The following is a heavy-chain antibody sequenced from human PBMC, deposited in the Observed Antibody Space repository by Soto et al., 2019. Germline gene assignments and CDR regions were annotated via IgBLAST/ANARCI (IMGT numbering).Heavy chain of an antibody. Sequence: EVQLVESGGGLVQPGRSLRLSCATSGFTFDDFAMHWVRLVPGKGLEWISGICWNSGSIGYADSVKGRFTIYRDNAKNSLYLQMNSLGTEDTALYYCAKGRCSSTICVQYTSLASAFDYWGQGTLVTVS. CDR3: AKGRCSSTICVQYTSLASAFDY. V-gene: IGHV3-9*01. CDR2: ICWNSGSI. CDR1: GFTFDDFA. J-gene: IGHJ4*02. D-gene: IGHD2-2*01.